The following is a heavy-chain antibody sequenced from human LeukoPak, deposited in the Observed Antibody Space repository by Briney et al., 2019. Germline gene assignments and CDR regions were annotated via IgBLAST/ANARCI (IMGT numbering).Heavy chain of an antibody. CDR2: IYHTGST. J-gene: IGHJ4*02. Sequence: SETLSLTCAVSGASIGGSGYYLGWIRQPPGKGLEWIGNIYHTGSTYYNASLQSRVTISVDTSKNQFSLKLSSVTAADTAVYYCARLRAAAGTPYFDYWGQGTLVTVSS. D-gene: IGHD6-13*01. CDR1: GASIGGSGYY. V-gene: IGHV4-39*01. CDR3: ARLRAAAGTPYFDY.